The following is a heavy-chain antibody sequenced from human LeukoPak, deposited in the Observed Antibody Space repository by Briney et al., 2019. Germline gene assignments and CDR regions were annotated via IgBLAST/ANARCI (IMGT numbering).Heavy chain of an antibody. CDR1: GFIVSSNY. CDR3: AKAPPYKKYFDY. V-gene: IGHV3-53*01. D-gene: IGHD1-1*01. CDR2: IYSDGST. J-gene: IGHJ4*02. Sequence: GGSLRLSCAASGFIVSSNYMSWVRQAPGKGLEWVSIIYSDGSTYYADSVKGRFTVSRDNSKNTLYLQMNSLRAEDTAVYYCAKAPPYKKYFDYWGQGTLVTVSS.